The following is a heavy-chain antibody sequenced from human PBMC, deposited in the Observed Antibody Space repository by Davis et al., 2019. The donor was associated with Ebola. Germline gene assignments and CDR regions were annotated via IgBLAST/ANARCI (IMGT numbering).Heavy chain of an antibody. V-gene: IGHV1-8*01. D-gene: IGHD2-15*01. CDR2: MNPDSGNT. J-gene: IGHJ5*02. CDR1: GYTFTTYD. Sequence: AASVKVSCKASGYTFTTYDINWVRQATGQGLEWMGWMNPDSGNTGYAQKFQGRVTMTRDTSITTAYMELSSLSSDDTAVYYSTRGIARRRSGSWFDPWGQGTPVTVSS. CDR3: TRGIARRRSGSWFDP.